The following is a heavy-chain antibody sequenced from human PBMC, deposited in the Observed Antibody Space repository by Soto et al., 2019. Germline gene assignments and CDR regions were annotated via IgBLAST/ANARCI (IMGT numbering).Heavy chain of an antibody. CDR1: GYSFTNFF. J-gene: IGHJ4*02. CDR3: ARDFRTSYY. V-gene: IGHV1-46*01. Sequence: GASVKVSCKTSGYSFTNFFIHWVRQAPGQGPEWMGNVDPAGDSATYAQKFQGRVTMASDTSTRTAYMELSSLRSEDTAVYYCARDFRTSYYWGQGTLVTVSS. D-gene: IGHD1-1*01. CDR2: VDPAGDSA.